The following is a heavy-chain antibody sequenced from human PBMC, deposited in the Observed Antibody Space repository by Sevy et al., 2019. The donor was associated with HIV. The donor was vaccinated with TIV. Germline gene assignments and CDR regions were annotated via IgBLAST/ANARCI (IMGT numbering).Heavy chain of an antibody. V-gene: IGHV4-61*01. D-gene: IGHD5-18*01. CDR1: GGSVSSGSYY. CDR3: ARVLRGYSYGHFDY. CDR2: IYYSGST. J-gene: IGHJ4*02. Sequence: SETLSLTCTVSGGSVSSGSYYWSWIRQPPGKGLEWIGYIYYSGSTNYNPSLKSRVTISVDTSKNQFSLKLSSVTAAETAVYYCARVLRGYSYGHFDYWGQGTLVTVSS.